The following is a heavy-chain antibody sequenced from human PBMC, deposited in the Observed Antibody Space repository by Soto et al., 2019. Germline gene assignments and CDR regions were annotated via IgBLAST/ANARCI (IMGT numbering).Heavy chain of an antibody. J-gene: IGHJ6*03. V-gene: IGHV3-11*01. CDR3: ARVFPWEFSLVGRYMDV. CDR2: ISSSGSTI. Sequence: GGSLRLSCAASGFTFSDYYMSWIRQAPGKGLEWVSYISSSGSTIYYADSVKGRFTISRDNAENSLYLQMNSLRAEDTAVYYCARVFPWEFSLVGRYMDVWGKGTTVTVSS. D-gene: IGHD3-16*02. CDR1: GFTFSDYY.